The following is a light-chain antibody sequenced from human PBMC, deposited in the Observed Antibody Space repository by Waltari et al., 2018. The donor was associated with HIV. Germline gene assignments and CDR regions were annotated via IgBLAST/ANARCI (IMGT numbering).Light chain of an antibody. CDR2: GSE. CDR3: QSYDTSLSDWV. V-gene: IGLV1-40*01. Sequence: QSVLTQPPSVSGAPGQRVTISCTGSSSHIGAGYDAHWYQQLPGAAPKLLIYGSEYRPAGVPDRFAGSRSGSAAALAITGLQADDEAEYYCQSYDTSLSDWVFGGGTKLTVL. J-gene: IGLJ3*02. CDR1: SSHIGAGYD.